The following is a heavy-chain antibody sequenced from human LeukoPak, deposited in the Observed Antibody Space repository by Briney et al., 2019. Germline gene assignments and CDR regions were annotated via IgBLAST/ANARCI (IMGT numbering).Heavy chain of an antibody. V-gene: IGHV3-23*01. Sequence: PGGSLRLSCAASGFTFSSYAMSWVRQAPGKGLEWVSAISGSGGSTYYADSVKGRFTISRDNSKNTLYLQMNSLRAEDTAVYYCAKAVDDYSNYGYYYYYMDVWGKGTTVTVSS. CDR3: AKAVDDYSNYGYYYYYMDV. CDR2: ISGSGGST. CDR1: GFTFSSYA. D-gene: IGHD4-11*01. J-gene: IGHJ6*03.